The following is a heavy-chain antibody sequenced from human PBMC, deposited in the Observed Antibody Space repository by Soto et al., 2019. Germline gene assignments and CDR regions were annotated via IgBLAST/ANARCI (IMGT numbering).Heavy chain of an antibody. CDR2: IYYSGSI. CDR1: GGSIRSYY. V-gene: IGHV4-59*08. J-gene: IGHJ4*02. CDR3: ASGIWFGESQYYFDS. D-gene: IGHD3-10*01. Sequence: SETLSLTCTVSGGSIRSYYWSWIRQPPGKGLEWIGYIYYSGSINYNPSLKSRVTISEDTSKNQFSLKLSSVTAADTAVYYCASGIWFGESQYYFDSWGQGTLVTVS.